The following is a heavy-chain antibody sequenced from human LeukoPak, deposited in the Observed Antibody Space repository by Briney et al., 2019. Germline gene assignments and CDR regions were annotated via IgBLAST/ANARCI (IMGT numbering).Heavy chain of an antibody. D-gene: IGHD1-14*01. CDR3: ARAPRTANHVDY. CDR2: ISYVGSNK. CDR1: GFTFSSYA. V-gene: IGHV3-30*04. Sequence: GGSLRLSCAASGFTFSSYAMHWVRQAPGKGLEWVAVISYVGSNKYYADSVKGRFTISRDNSKNTLYLQMNSLRAEDTAVYYCARAPRTANHVDYWGQGTLVTVSS. J-gene: IGHJ4*02.